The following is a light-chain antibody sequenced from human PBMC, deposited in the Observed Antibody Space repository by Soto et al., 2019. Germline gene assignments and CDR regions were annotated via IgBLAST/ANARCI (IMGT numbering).Light chain of an antibody. CDR3: SSYSSTSTPWV. Sequence: QSALTQPASVSGSPGQSITIFCTGTSSDVGAYKFVSWYRHHPGRAPQVMIYEVTNRPSGVSSCFSGSKSGNTASLTISGLRPEDEVEYYCSSYSSTSTPWVFGGGTKLT. V-gene: IGLV2-14*01. CDR1: SSDVGAYKF. CDR2: EVT. J-gene: IGLJ3*02.